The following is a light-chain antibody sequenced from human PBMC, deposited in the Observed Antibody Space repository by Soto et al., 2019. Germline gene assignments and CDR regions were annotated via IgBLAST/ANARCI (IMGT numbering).Light chain of an antibody. Sequence: DIVTTQPPDALALPLAGRSTFYCTPRKSILFNSNKKDYLAWYQQKPGQPPKLLIYWASIRESGVPDRFSGSGSGTDFTLTISSLQAEDVALYYCQQYYSSITFGQGTRLEI. V-gene: IGKV4-1*01. CDR1: KSILFNSNKKDY. J-gene: IGKJ5*01. CDR2: WAS. CDR3: QQYYSSIT.